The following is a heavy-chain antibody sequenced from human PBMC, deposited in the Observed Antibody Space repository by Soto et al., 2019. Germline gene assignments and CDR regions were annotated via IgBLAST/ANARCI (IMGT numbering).Heavy chain of an antibody. D-gene: IGHD1-26*01. J-gene: IGHJ4*02. CDR2: VYYSGTT. CDR1: GGSIRNGDYY. Sequence: KPSETLSLTCTVSGGSIRNGDYYWGWIRQPPGKGLEWIGYVYYSGTTYSHPSLNSRVSISVDTSENQFSLRLTSVTAADTAVYYCVTVNLVGAAYYFDYWGPGTLVTVS. V-gene: IGHV4-30-4*01. CDR3: VTVNLVGAAYYFDY.